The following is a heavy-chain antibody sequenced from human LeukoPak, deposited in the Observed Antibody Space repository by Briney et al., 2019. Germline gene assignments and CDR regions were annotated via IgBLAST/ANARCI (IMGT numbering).Heavy chain of an antibody. V-gene: IGHV4-34*01. D-gene: IGHD3-22*01. CDR3: ARHADSSGYPYAFDI. CDR2: INHSGST. CDR1: GGSFSGYY. Sequence: PSETLSLTCAVYGGSFSGYYWSWIRQPPGKGLEWIGEINHSGSTNYNPSLKSRVTISVDTSKNQFSLKLSSVTAADTAVYYCARHADSSGYPYAFDIWGQGTMVTVSS. J-gene: IGHJ3*02.